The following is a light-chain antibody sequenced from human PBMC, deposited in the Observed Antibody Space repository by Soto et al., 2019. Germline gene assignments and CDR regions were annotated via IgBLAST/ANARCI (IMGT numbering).Light chain of an antibody. CDR3: MQGTHSPWT. V-gene: IGKV2-30*02. J-gene: IGKJ1*01. CDR1: QSLIHSDGSTY. CDR2: EVS. Sequence: DVVLTQSPLSLPVTLGQPASISCRSSQSLIHSDGSTYLSWFQQRPGQSPRRLIYEVSDRDSGVPDSFSGSGSGTAFTLKISRVEAEDVGVYSCMQGTHSPWTFGQGTKVEIK.